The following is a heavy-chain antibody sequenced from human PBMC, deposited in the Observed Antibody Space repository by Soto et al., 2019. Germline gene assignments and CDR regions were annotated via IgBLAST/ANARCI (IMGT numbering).Heavy chain of an antibody. D-gene: IGHD3-10*01. J-gene: IGHJ5*02. CDR2: MYYSGST. Sequence: QVQLQESGPGLVKPSETLSLTCTVSGGSVSSPTYYWSWIRQPPGKGLEWIGYMYYSGSTNYNPSLKGRVTISLDTAKNQFSLKLSYVTAADTAVYYCAGGRGHVSNWFDPWGQGTLVTVSS. CDR1: GGSVSSPTYY. V-gene: IGHV4-61*01. CDR3: AGGRGHVSNWFDP.